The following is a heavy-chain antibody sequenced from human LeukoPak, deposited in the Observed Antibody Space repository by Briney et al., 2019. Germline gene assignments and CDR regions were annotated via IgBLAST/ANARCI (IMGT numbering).Heavy chain of an antibody. J-gene: IGHJ4*02. CDR3: ARDGSYYGSGTYSRYFFDY. V-gene: IGHV3-30*14. D-gene: IGHD3-10*01. CDR1: GFTLSNYN. Sequence: GGSRRLSCAASGFTLSNYNLHWVRQAPGKGLEWLAVLSHGGFNDCYADSVKGRFTISRDNSKKTMFLQMNSLRAEDTAVYYCARDGSYYGSGTYSRYFFDYWGQGTVVTVSS. CDR2: LSHGGFND.